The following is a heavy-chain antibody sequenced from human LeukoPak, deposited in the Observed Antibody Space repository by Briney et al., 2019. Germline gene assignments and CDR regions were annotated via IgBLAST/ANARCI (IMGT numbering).Heavy chain of an antibody. CDR1: GDSVSSNSAA. CDR3: ARDPFSSWYFVGAFDI. Sequence: SQTLSLTCAISGDSVSSNSAAWNWIRQSPSRGLEWLGRTYYRSKWYNDYAVSVKSRITINPDTSKNQFSLQLNSVTPEDTAVYYCARDPFSSWYFVGAFDIWGQGTMVTVSS. CDR2: TYYRSKWYN. D-gene: IGHD6-13*01. J-gene: IGHJ3*02. V-gene: IGHV6-1*01.